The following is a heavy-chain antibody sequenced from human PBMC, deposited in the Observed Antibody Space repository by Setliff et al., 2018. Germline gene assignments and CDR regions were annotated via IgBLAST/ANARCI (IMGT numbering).Heavy chain of an antibody. CDR3: ARARGNWGPVDY. J-gene: IGHJ4*02. CDR1: GFTFSNYW. CDR2: TNSDESTT. Sequence: PGGSLRLSCAASGFTFSNYWMHWVRQAPGKGLVWVARTNSDESTTTYADSVKGRFTISRDNAKNTVYLQMNSLRAEDTAVYYCARARGNWGPVDYWGQGTLVTVSS. D-gene: IGHD7-27*01. V-gene: IGHV3-74*01.